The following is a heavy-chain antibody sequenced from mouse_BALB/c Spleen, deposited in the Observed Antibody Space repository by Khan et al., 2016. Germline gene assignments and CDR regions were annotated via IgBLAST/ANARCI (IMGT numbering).Heavy chain of an antibody. J-gene: IGHJ3*01. Sequence: EVQLQESGPDLVKPSQSLSLTCTVTGFSITSDYSWHWIRQFPGNKLEWMGYIHYSGSTNYNPSLKSRISITRDTSKNQFFLQLNSVTTEDTATFSSARYYYGGAPWFAYWGQGTLVTVSA. CDR1: GFSITSDYS. V-gene: IGHV3-1*02. CDR3: ARYYYGGAPWFAY. D-gene: IGHD1-1*01. CDR2: IHYSGST.